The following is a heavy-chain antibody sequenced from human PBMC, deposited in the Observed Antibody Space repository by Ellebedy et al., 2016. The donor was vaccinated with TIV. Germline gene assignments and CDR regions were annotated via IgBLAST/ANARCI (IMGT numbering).Heavy chain of an antibody. D-gene: IGHD3-10*01. J-gene: IGHJ4*02. CDR3: AIRGRY. V-gene: IGHV3-7*03. CDR1: GFTFNSYW. Sequence: GESLKISCPVSGFTFNSYWMTWVRQAPGKGLEWVANINRDGSEKHYADSVQGRFTISRDNAKNSLYLQMNSLRAEDTAVYYCAIRGRYWGQGTLVTVSS. CDR2: INRDGSEK.